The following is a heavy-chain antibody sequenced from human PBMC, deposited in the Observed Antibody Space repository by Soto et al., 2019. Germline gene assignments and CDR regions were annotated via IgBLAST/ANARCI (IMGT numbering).Heavy chain of an antibody. Sequence: SETLSLTCTVSGGSVSSGSYYWSWIRQPPGKGLEWIGYIYYSGSTNYNPSLKSRVTISVDTSKNQFSPKLSSVTAADTAVYYCARLGPQAVFEYQPLPKYYFDYWGQGTLVTVSS. J-gene: IGHJ4*02. CDR2: IYYSGST. V-gene: IGHV4-61*01. CDR1: GGSVSSGSYY. D-gene: IGHD2-2*01. CDR3: ARLGPQAVFEYQPLPKYYFDY.